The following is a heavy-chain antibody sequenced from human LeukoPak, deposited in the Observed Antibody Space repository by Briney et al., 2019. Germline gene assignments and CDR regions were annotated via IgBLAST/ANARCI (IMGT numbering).Heavy chain of an antibody. CDR2: IYHSGST. J-gene: IGHJ4*02. V-gene: IGHV4-38-2*02. Sequence: SETLSLTCTVSGYSISSGYYWGWIRQPPGKGLEWIGSIYHSGSTYYNPSLKSRVTISVDTSKNQFSLKLSSVTAADTAVYYCARADLAARTIDYWGQGTLVTVSS. CDR1: GYSISSGYY. D-gene: IGHD6-6*01. CDR3: ARADLAARTIDY.